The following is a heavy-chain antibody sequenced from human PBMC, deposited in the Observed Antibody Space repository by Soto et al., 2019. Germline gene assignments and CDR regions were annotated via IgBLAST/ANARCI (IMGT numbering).Heavy chain of an antibody. V-gene: IGHV1-18*01. J-gene: IGHJ4*02. CDR3: ARDWDGSGSYYTDY. D-gene: IGHD3-10*01. CDR1: GYMFVTYG. Sequence: QVQLVQSGAEVKKPGASVKVSCKASGYMFVTYGINWVRQAPGQGLEWMGWISAYNGNTKYAQNLQGRVTMTTDASTSTAYMEMRSLRSDDTAVYYCARDWDGSGSYYTDYWGPGTLVTVSS. CDR2: ISAYNGNT.